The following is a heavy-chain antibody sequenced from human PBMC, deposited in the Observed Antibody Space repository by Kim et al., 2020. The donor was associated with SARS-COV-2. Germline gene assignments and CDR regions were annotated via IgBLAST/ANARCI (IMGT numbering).Heavy chain of an antibody. CDR1: GFTVSSNY. J-gene: IGHJ6*02. D-gene: IGHD4-17*01. Sequence: GGSLRLSCAASGFTVSSNYMSWVRQAPGKGLEWVSVIYSGGSTYYADSVKGRLTISRDNSKNTRYLQMNSLRAEDTAVYYCAREGYGDYDYYYGMDVWGQGTPVPVSS. V-gene: IGHV3-66*01. CDR3: AREGYGDYDYYYGMDV. CDR2: IYSGGST.